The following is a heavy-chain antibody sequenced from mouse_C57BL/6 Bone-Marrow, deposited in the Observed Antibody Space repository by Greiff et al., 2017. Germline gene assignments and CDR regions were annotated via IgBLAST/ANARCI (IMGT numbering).Heavy chain of an antibody. Sequence: VHVKQSGPELVKPGASVKISCKASGYSFTDYNMNWVKQSNGKGLEWLGVINPNYGTTCYNQKFKGKATWTVDKSSSPASMQLSSLTSEDSAVYYCARGIYYDPWFAYWGQGTLVTVSA. J-gene: IGHJ3*01. D-gene: IGHD2-4*01. CDR2: INPNYGTT. CDR3: ARGIYYDPWFAY. V-gene: IGHV1-39*01. CDR1: GYSFTDYN.